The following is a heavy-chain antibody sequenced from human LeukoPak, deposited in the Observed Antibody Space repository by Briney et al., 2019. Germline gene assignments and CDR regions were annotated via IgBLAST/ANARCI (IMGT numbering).Heavy chain of an antibody. D-gene: IGHD2-2*01. J-gene: IGHJ6*02. CDR3: AKDLLARITYCSSTSCYVDYYGMDV. CDR1: GFTFSSYG. V-gene: IGHV3-30*18. Sequence: GGSLRLSCAASGFTFSSYGVHWVRQAPGKGLEGVAVISYDGSNKYYADSVKGRFTISRDNSKNTLYLQMNSLRAEDTAVYYCAKDLLARITYCSSTSCYVDYYGMDVWGQGTTVTVSS. CDR2: ISYDGSNK.